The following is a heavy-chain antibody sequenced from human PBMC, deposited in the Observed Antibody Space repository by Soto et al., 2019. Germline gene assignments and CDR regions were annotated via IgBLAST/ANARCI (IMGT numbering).Heavy chain of an antibody. CDR3: ARGRGIAAAAPYYFDY. CDR1: GGSFSGYY. Sequence: SETLSLTCAVYGGSFSGYYWSWIRQPPGKGLEWIGEINHSGSTNYNPSLKSRVTISVDTSKNQFSLKLSSVTAADTAVYYCARGRGIAAAAPYYFDYWGQGTLVT. D-gene: IGHD6-13*01. V-gene: IGHV4-34*01. J-gene: IGHJ4*02. CDR2: INHSGST.